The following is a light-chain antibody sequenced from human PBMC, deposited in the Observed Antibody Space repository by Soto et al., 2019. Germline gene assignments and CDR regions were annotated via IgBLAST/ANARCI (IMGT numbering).Light chain of an antibody. CDR2: WAS. V-gene: IGKV4-1*01. CDR3: QQYYSTSTWT. Sequence: DIVMTQSPDSLAVSLGERATINFKSSQSVLYSSNNKNYLAWYQQKPGQPPKLLIYWASTRESGVPDRFSGSGSGTDFTLTISSLQAEDVAVYYCQQYYSTSTWTFGQGTKVDIK. J-gene: IGKJ1*01. CDR1: QSVLYSSNNKNY.